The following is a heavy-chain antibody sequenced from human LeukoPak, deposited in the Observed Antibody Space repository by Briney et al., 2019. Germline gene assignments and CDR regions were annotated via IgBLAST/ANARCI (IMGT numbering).Heavy chain of an antibody. Sequence: EGSLRLSCAASGFTFSSYAMNWVRQAPGKGLEWVSSIDSSSSYIYYADSVKGRFTISRANAKNSLFLQMNSLRAEDTAVYYCARGPHGGFVIIPTEFWGQGTLVTVSS. CDR2: IDSSSSYI. CDR3: ARGPHGGFVIIPTEF. D-gene: IGHD3-3*01. CDR1: GFTFSSYA. V-gene: IGHV3-21*01. J-gene: IGHJ4*02.